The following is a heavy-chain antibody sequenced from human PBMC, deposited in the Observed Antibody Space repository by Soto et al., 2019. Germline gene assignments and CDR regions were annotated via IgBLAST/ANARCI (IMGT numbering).Heavy chain of an antibody. D-gene: IGHD2-21*01. V-gene: IGHV3-48*03. J-gene: IGHJ4*02. CDR3: VRVGVVARPY. Sequence: GSLRLSCEVSGLSFSKFEMTWVRQAPGKGLEWVSSISSDGTTIYYADSVQGRFTISRDNDKNSLYLQMNSLKGEDTATYYCVRVGVVARPYWGQGTPVTVSS. CDR2: ISSDGTTI. CDR1: GLSFSKFE.